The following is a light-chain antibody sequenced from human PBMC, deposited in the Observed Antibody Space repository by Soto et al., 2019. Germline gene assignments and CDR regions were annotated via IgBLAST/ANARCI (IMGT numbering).Light chain of an antibody. CDR2: CNT. CDR3: ASWDDSLNGHV. J-gene: IGLJ7*01. Sequence: QSVLTQPPSASGTPGQRVTISCSGSSSNIGSNTVTWYQQLPGTAPKLLIYCNTQRPSGVPDRFSGSKSGTSASLAISGLQSEDEADYYCASWDDSLNGHVFGGGTQLTVL. V-gene: IGLV1-44*01. CDR1: SSNIGSNT.